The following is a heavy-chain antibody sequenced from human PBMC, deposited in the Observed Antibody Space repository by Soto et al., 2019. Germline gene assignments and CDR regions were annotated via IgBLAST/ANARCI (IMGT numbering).Heavy chain of an antibody. CDR2: ISGSGGST. V-gene: IGHV3-23*01. J-gene: IGHJ4*02. CDR1: GFTFSSYA. CDR3: AKDLSPIAVAGMFDY. D-gene: IGHD6-19*01. Sequence: GGSLRLSYAASGFTFSSYAMSWVRQAPGKGLEWVSAISGSGGSTYYADSVKGRFTISRDNSKNTLYLQMNSLRAEDTAVYYCAKDLSPIAVAGMFDYWGQGTLVTVSS.